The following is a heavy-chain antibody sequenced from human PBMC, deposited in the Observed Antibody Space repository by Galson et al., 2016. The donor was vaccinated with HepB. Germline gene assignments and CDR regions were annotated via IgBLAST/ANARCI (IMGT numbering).Heavy chain of an antibody. D-gene: IGHD1-1*01. J-gene: IGHJ4*02. CDR1: GGSISSGDYY. Sequence: TLSLTCIVSGGSISSGDYYWSWIRQHPGKGLEWIGHIYYSGGTYHNPSLKSRLTISVDTSKNQFSLKLSSVNAADTAVYYCARVPLERRGPGYFHHWGQGTLVTVSS. V-gene: IGHV4-31*03. CDR3: ARVPLERRGPGYFHH. CDR2: IYYSGGT.